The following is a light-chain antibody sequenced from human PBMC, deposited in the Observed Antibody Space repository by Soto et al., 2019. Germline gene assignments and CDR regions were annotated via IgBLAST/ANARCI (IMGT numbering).Light chain of an antibody. CDR1: QGITNR. CDR2: EAS. J-gene: IGKJ5*01. Sequence: DIQMTQSPSSVSASVGDRVTITCRASQGITNRLAWYQQKPGKAPKLLIYEASSLQSGVPSRISGSGSGTDFTHTISSLHPEDFATYYCQQANSFPINFGQGTRLEIK. CDR3: QQANSFPIN. V-gene: IGKV1D-12*01.